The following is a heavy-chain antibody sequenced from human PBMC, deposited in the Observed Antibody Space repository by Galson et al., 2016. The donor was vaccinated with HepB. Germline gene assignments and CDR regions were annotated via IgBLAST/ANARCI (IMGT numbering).Heavy chain of an antibody. CDR3: ARGTIFGLVTASLSWFDH. J-gene: IGHJ5*02. V-gene: IGHV3-11*01. CDR1: GFSFSEYY. Sequence: CAASGFSFSEYYMTWIRQAPGKGLEWLSYISGGGTIIHNADSVKGRFTISRDNAKNSLYLQINSLRAEDTAVYYCARGTIFGLVTASLSWFDHWGRGTLVTVSS. D-gene: IGHD3-3*01. CDR2: ISGGGTII.